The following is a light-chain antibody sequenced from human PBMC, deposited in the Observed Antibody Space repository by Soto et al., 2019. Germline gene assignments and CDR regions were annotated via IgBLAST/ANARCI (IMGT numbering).Light chain of an antibody. J-gene: IGLJ1*01. V-gene: IGLV2-14*01. CDR3: SSYTSSSTYV. Sequence: HSALTQPASVSGSPGQSITISCTGTSSDVGGYNYVSWYQQHPGKAPKLMIYEVSNRPSGVSNRFSASKSGNTASLTISGLQAEDEADYYCSSYTSSSTYVFGTGTKLTVL. CDR1: SSDVGGYNY. CDR2: EVS.